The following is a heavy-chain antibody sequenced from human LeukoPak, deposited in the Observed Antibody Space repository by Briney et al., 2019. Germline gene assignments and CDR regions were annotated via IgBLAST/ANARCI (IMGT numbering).Heavy chain of an antibody. CDR1: GFTFSSYG. CDR2: IRYDGSNK. Sequence: AGGSLRLSCAASGFTFSSYGMHWVRQAPGKGLEWVAFIRYDGSNKYYADSVKGRFTISRDNSKNTLYLQMNSLRAERTAVYYCAKDYYDSSGYYYSYWGQGTLVTVSS. V-gene: IGHV3-30*02. D-gene: IGHD3-22*01. CDR3: AKDYYDSSGYYYSY. J-gene: IGHJ4*02.